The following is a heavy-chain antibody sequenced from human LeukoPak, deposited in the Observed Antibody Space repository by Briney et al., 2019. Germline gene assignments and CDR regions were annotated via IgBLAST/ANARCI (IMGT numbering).Heavy chain of an antibody. CDR3: AREALRYFDWLSYYYYGMDV. CDR1: GYTLTSYG. J-gene: IGHJ6*02. Sequence: ASVKVSCKASGYTLTSYGISWVRQAPGQGLEWMGWISAYNGNTNYAQKLQGRVTMTTDTSTSTAYMELRSLRSDDTAVYYCAREALRYFDWLSYYYYGMDVWGQGTTVTVSS. V-gene: IGHV1-18*01. D-gene: IGHD3-9*01. CDR2: ISAYNGNT.